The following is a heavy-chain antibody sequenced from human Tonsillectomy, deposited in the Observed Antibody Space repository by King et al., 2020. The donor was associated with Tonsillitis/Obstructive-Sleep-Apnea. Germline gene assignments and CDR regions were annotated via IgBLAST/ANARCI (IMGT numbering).Heavy chain of an antibody. CDR1: GGSFSGYN. D-gene: IGHD7-27*01. CDR3: AGQNLWGYYFDY. J-gene: IGHJ4*02. Sequence: VQLQQWGAGLLKPSETLSLTCAVYGGSFSGYNWTWIRQPPGKGLEWIGEINHSGSTTYDPSPKSRVTIPLDTSKNQFSLKLSSVTAADTAVYYCAGQNLWGYYFDYWGQGTPVTVSS. CDR2: INHSGST. V-gene: IGHV4-34*01.